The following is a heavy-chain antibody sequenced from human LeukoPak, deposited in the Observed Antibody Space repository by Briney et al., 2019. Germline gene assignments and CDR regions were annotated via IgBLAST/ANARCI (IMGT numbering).Heavy chain of an antibody. D-gene: IGHD3-22*01. CDR2: ISAYNGNT. J-gene: IGHJ2*01. V-gene: IGHV1-18*01. Sequence: ASVKVSCKASGYTFTSNGISWVRQAPGQGLEWMGWISAYNGNTNYAQKLQGRVTMTTDTSTSTAYMELRSLRSDDTAVYYCARLYYYDSSGYGWYFDLWGRGTLVTVSS. CDR3: ARLYYYDSSGYGWYFDL. CDR1: GYTFTSNG.